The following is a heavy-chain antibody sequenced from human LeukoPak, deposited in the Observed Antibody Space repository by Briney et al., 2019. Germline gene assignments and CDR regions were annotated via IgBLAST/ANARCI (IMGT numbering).Heavy chain of an antibody. J-gene: IGHJ4*02. CDR2: IKYDASST. CDR1: GFTFSSHW. D-gene: IGHD6-19*01. Sequence: GGSLRLSCADSGFTFSSHWMHWVRQAPGKGLVWVSRIKYDASSTSYADSVKGRFTISRDNSKNTLYLQMNSLRAEDTAVYYCAKGDQWLADYWGQGTLVTVSS. V-gene: IGHV3-74*01. CDR3: AKGDQWLADY.